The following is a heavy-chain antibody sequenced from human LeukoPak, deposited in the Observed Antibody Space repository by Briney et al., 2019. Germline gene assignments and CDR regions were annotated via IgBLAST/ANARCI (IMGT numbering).Heavy chain of an antibody. J-gene: IGHJ3*02. Sequence: GGSLRLSCAASGLIVSNNYMTWVRQAPGKGLEWVSVIYYDNSGGTTYYANSVKGRFTISRDNAKNSLYLQMNSLRVEDTALYYCARVRSVGGNPHAFNIWGQGTMVTVSS. D-gene: IGHD4-23*01. CDR3: ARVRSVGGNPHAFNI. CDR2: IYYDNSGGTT. V-gene: IGHV3-66*01. CDR1: GLIVSNNY.